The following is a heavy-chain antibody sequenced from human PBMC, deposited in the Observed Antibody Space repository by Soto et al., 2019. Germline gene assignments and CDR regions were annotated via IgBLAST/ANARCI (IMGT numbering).Heavy chain of an antibody. CDR2: ISPYNGNT. Sequence: QVQLVQSGAEVRKPGASVKVSCKASGYTFTTYGISWVRQAPGQGLEWMGWISPYNGNTNYAQKLQGRVTMTTDTSTGTAYMELRSLRSDDTAVYYCARGRSYYEDAIHGAFDIWGQGTMVTVSS. CDR1: GYTFTTYG. V-gene: IGHV1-18*01. D-gene: IGHD1-26*01. CDR3: ARGRSYYEDAIHGAFDI. J-gene: IGHJ3*02.